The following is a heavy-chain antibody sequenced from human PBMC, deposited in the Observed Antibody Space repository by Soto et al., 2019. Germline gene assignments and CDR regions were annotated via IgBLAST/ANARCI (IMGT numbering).Heavy chain of an antibody. CDR1: GGSISSYY. CDR3: ARAETYYDFWSGYYTSRWFDP. Sequence: PSETLSLTCTVSGGSISSYYWSWIRQPPGKGLEWIGYIYYSGSTNYNPSLKSRVTISADTSKNQFSLKLSSVTAADTAVYYCARAETYYDFWSGYYTSRWFDPWGQGTLVTVSS. CDR2: IYYSGST. V-gene: IGHV4-59*01. D-gene: IGHD3-3*01. J-gene: IGHJ5*02.